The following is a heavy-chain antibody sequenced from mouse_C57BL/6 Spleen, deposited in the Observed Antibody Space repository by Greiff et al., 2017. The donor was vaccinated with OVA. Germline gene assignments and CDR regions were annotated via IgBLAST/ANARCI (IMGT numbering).Heavy chain of an antibody. CDR1: GYTFTSYW. D-gene: IGHD2-3*01. V-gene: IGHV1-53*01. CDR3: ARSLYDGYSLDYFDY. J-gene: IGHJ2*01. CDR2: INPSNGGT. Sequence: QVQLQQPGTDLVKPGASVKLSCKASGYTFTSYWMHWVKQRPGQGLEWIGNINPSNGGTNYTEKLKSKATLTVDKSSSTVYMQLSSLTSEDSAVYYCARSLYDGYSLDYFDYWGQGTTLTVAS.